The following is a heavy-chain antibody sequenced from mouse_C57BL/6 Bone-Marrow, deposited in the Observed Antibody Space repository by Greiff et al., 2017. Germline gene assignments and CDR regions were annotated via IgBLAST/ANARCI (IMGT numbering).Heavy chain of an antibody. V-gene: IGHV8-12*01. J-gene: IGHJ3*01. CDR3: TRSARFAY. Sequence: QVTLKESGPGILQSSQTLSLTCSFSGSSLSTSRMGVSWIRQPSGKGLEWLTHIYWDDVKRYNPSLKSRLTISKETSRTQVFLKVTSVDTADTATYCCTRSARFAYWGKGTLVTVSA. CDR2: IYWDDVK. CDR1: GSSLSTSRMG.